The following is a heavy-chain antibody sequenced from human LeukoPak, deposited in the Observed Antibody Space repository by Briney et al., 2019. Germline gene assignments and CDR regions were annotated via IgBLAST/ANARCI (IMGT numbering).Heavy chain of an antibody. CDR2: INPSGGST. V-gene: IGHV1-46*01. Sequence: GASVKVSCKASGYTFTSYGISWVRQAPGQGLEWMGIINPSGGSTSYAQKFQGRVTMTRDTSTSTVYMELSSLRSEDTAVYYCARVHNGDYELWGQGTLVTVSS. D-gene: IGHD4-17*01. CDR1: GYTFTSYG. J-gene: IGHJ4*02. CDR3: ARVHNGDYEL.